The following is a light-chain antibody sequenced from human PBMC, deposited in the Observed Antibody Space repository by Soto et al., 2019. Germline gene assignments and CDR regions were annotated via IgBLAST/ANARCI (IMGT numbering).Light chain of an antibody. CDR1: QTVRNNY. Sequence: EFVLTQSPGTLSLSPGERATLSCRASQTVRNNYLAWYQQKPGQAPRLLIYDASSRATGIPDRFSGGGSGTDFTLTISRLDPEDFAVYYCQQYGSSPSFGQGTKVDIK. J-gene: IGKJ1*01. CDR2: DAS. CDR3: QQYGSSPS. V-gene: IGKV3-20*01.